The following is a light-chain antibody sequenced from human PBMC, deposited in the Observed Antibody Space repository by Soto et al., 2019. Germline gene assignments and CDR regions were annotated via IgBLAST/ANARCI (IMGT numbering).Light chain of an antibody. Sequence: EIVLTQSPATLSLSPGERATLSCRASQGVSSYLAWYQQKPGQAPRLLIYDASNRATGIPARFSGSGSETDFTPTISSLEPEDFAVYYCQQRSTWPPIFGPGTKVDIK. CDR1: QGVSSY. CDR3: QQRSTWPPI. CDR2: DAS. V-gene: IGKV3-11*01. J-gene: IGKJ3*01.